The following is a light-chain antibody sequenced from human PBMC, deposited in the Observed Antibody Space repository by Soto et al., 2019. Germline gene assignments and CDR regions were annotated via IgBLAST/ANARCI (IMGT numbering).Light chain of an antibody. J-gene: IGLJ1*01. Sequence: QSVLTQPASVSGSPGQSITISCTGTSSDVGGYNFVSWYQHHLGKAPKLIIYDVSNRPSGVSNRFSGSKSGNTASLTISGLQAEDEADYYCTSYTTSITYVFGTGTKVTVL. V-gene: IGLV2-14*03. CDR3: TSYTTSITYV. CDR1: SSDVGGYNF. CDR2: DVS.